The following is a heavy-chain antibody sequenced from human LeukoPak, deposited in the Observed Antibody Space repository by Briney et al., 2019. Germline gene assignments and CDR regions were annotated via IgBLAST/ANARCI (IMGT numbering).Heavy chain of an antibody. V-gene: IGHV1-8*01. J-gene: IGHJ3*02. CDR3: ASPLGYCSSTSCLGAFDI. CDR1: GYTFTSYD. Sequence: ASVKVSCKASGYTFTSYDINWVRQATGQGLEWMGWMNPNSGNTGYAQKFQGRVTITADESTSTAYMELSSLRSEDTAVYYCASPLGYCSSTSCLGAFDIWGQGTMVTVSS. CDR2: MNPNSGNT. D-gene: IGHD2-2*01.